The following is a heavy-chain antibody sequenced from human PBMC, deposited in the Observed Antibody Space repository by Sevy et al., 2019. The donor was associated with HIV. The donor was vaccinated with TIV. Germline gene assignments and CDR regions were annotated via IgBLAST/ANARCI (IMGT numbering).Heavy chain of an antibody. CDR2: ISNSGTTI. CDR3: AREGLAVAGIGYYFEY. CDR1: GFTFSSYE. Sequence: GGSLRLSCAASGFTFSSYEMNWVRQAPGKGLEWVSYISNSGTTISYSDSVKGGFTISRDNARNSLYLQMNSLRAEDTAVYYCAREGLAVAGIGYYFEYWGQGTLVTVSS. D-gene: IGHD6-19*01. V-gene: IGHV3-48*03. J-gene: IGHJ4*02.